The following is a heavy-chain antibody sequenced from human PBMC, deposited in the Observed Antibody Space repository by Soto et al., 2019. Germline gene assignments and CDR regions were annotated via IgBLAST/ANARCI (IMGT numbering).Heavy chain of an antibody. Sequence: RGAVKVSCKASGYTLTKCDSRWVRHDPREGLPRVWMINPTDGRTIYAQRLQRRVIMTRDTSTSTGYRELNSLRSWDTAFWFCPRGSGVQGTALVLRVIDYWGQGNLAPVS. D-gene: IGHD5-18*01. CDR3: PRGSGVQGTALVLRVIDY. CDR2: INPTDGRT. CDR1: GYTLTKCD. V-gene: IGHV1-46*04. J-gene: IGHJ4*02.